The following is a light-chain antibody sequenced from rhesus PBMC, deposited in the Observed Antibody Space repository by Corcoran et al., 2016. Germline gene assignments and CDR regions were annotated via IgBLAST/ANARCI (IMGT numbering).Light chain of an antibody. Sequence: DIQLTQSPSSLSASVGDRITITCRASQDISSYLAWYQQKSGKAPKLLIYDASNLQSGVPSRFSGSGSGTEFTLTISSLQPEDFATYYCQQRNSYPLNFGGGTKVEIK. V-gene: IGKV1-38*01. CDR3: QQRNSYPLN. CDR2: DAS. J-gene: IGKJ4*01. CDR1: QDISSY.